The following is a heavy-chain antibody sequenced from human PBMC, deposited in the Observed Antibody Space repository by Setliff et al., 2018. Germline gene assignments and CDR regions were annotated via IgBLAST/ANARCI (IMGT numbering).Heavy chain of an antibody. CDR2: ISDTAIGI. V-gene: IGHV3-23*01. CDR1: GFTFNTYA. Sequence: GESLKISCAASGFTFNTYAMSWVRQPPGKGLEWVSSISDTAIGIYYTGSVRGRFTISRGNSKKILFLQMNSLRVEDTAIYYCAKDVVGYSSTWPKRDYFDSWGQGTLVTVSS. D-gene: IGHD6-13*01. J-gene: IGHJ4*02. CDR3: AKDVVGYSSTWPKRDYFDS.